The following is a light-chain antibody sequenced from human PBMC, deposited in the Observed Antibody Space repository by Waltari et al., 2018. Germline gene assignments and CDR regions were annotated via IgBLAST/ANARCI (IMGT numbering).Light chain of an antibody. CDR2: EVS. CDR1: SSDVGGYNY. J-gene: IGLJ2*01. Sequence: QSALTQPPSASGSPGQSVTISCTGTSSDVGGYNYVFWYQQHPGKAPKLMIYEVSKRATGGPGRFSGFKSVNTASLTVSGLQADDEADYYCSSYAGSNIVLFGGGTKLTVL. V-gene: IGLV2-8*01. CDR3: SSYAGSNIVL.